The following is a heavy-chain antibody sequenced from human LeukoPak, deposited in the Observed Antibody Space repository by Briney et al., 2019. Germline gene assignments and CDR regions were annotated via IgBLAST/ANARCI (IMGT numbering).Heavy chain of an antibody. D-gene: IGHD6-13*01. V-gene: IGHV4-59*01. CDR3: ARGYSSSWYWFDP. CDR2: ICYSGST. J-gene: IGHJ5*02. CDR1: GGSISSYH. Sequence: SETLSLTCSVSGGSISSYHWSWIRQPPGKGLEWVGYICYSGSTNYNPSLKSRVTISLDTSKNHFSLKLSSVTAADTAVYYCARGYSSSWYWFDPWGQGTLVTVSS.